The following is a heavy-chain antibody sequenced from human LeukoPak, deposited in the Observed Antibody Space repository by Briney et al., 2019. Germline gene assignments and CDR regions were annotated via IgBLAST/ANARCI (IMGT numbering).Heavy chain of an antibody. Sequence: GWSLRLTCAASGFTFSSSAMSWVRQAPEKGLEWVSAISNNGDYTYYADSVQGRFTISRDNSKSTLCLQMNSLRAEDTAVYYCAKQLGYCSDGSCYFPYWGQGTLVTVSS. V-gene: IGHV3-23*01. J-gene: IGHJ4*02. CDR1: GFTFSSSA. CDR2: ISNNGDYT. D-gene: IGHD2-15*01. CDR3: AKQLGYCSDGSCYFPY.